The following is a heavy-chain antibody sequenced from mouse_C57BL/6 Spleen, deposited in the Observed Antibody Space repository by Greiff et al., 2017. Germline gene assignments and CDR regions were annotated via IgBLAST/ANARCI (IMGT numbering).Heavy chain of an antibody. Sequence: VKLQQPGAELVMPGASVKLSCKASGYTFTSYWMHWVKQRPGQGLEWIGEIDPSDSYTNYNQKFKGKSTLTVDKSSSTAYMQLSSLTSEDSAVYYCARLLEAYWGQGTLVTVSA. V-gene: IGHV1-69*01. CDR1: GYTFTSYW. J-gene: IGHJ3*01. CDR3: ARLLEAY. CDR2: IDPSDSYT.